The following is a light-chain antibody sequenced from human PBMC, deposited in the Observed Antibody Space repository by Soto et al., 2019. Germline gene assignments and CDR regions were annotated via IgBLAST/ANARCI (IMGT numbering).Light chain of an antibody. J-gene: IGKJ3*01. CDR3: QQSYKTPFT. CDR1: QNISKY. V-gene: IGKV1-39*01. Sequence: DIQMTQSPSSLSASVGDRVTITCRASQNISKYLNWYQRKPGKAPKLLIYAASTLQSGVPSRFSGSESGTEFTLTISSLQPEDFGDYICQQSYKTPFTFGPGTKVEI. CDR2: AAS.